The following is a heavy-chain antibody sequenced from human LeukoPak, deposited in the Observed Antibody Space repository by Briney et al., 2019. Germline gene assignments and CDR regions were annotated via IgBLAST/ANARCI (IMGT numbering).Heavy chain of an antibody. V-gene: IGHV1-2*02. CDR1: GYTFSDFG. J-gene: IGHJ3*02. CDR2: INPNSGGT. CDR3: ATNVRDDSSGYHAFDI. D-gene: IGHD3-22*01. Sequence: ASVKVSCKASGYTFSDFGITWVRQAPGQGLEWMGWINPNSGGTNYAQKFQGSVTMTRDTSISTAYMELSSLRSEDTAVYYCATNVRDDSSGYHAFDIWGQGTMVTVSS.